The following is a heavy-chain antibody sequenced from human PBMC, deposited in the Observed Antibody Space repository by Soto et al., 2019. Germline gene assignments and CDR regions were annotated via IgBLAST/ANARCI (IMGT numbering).Heavy chain of an antibody. V-gene: IGHV3-73*01. Sequence: EVQLVESGGGLVQPGGSLKLSCAASGFTFSGSAMHWVRQASGKGLEWVGRIRSKANSYATAYAASVKGRFTISRDDSKNTAYLQMNCLKTEDTAVYYCTRHSVVAATRSNWFDPWGQGTLVTVSS. J-gene: IGHJ5*02. CDR1: GFTFSGSA. CDR3: TRHSVVAATRSNWFDP. D-gene: IGHD2-15*01. CDR2: IRSKANSYAT.